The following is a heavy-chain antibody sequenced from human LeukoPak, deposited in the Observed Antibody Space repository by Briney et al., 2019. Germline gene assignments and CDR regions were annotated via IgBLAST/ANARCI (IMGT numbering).Heavy chain of an antibody. V-gene: IGHV4-59*01. D-gene: IGHD3-9*01. CDR2: IYYSGST. Sequence: SETLSLTCTVSGGPMSSYYWRWIRQPPGRGLEWIGYIYYSGSTHYNPSLKSRVTISVDTSKNQFSLKLSSVTAADTAVYYCARVAKLRYFDWLSESYYYYYMDVWGKGTTVTISS. J-gene: IGHJ6*03. CDR3: ARVAKLRYFDWLSESYYYYYMDV. CDR1: GGPMSSYY.